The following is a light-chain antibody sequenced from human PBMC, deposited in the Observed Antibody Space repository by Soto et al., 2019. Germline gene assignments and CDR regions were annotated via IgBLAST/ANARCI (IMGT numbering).Light chain of an antibody. Sequence: DIQMTQSPSTLSASVGDRLTITCRASQSINNWLAWYQQQPGKAPKLLIYKASKLDSGVPSRFSGSGSGTEFTLTINSLQPEDFATYYCLKYGDYSWTFGHGTEVEIK. J-gene: IGKJ1*01. CDR2: KAS. CDR3: LKYGDYSWT. CDR1: QSINNW. V-gene: IGKV1-5*03.